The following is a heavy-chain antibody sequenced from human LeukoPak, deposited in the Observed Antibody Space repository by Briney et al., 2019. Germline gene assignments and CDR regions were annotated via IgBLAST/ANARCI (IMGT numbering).Heavy chain of an antibody. CDR3: ARGPYSYDSSGAFDI. J-gene: IGHJ3*02. V-gene: IGHV4-61*02. Sequence: SETLSLTCTVSGGSISSGSYYWSWIRQPAGKGLEWIGRISSSGSTNYNPSLKSRVTISVDTSKNQFSLKLSSVTAADTAVYFCARGPYSYDSSGAFDIWGQGTMVTISS. D-gene: IGHD3-22*01. CDR2: ISSSGST. CDR1: GGSISSGSYY.